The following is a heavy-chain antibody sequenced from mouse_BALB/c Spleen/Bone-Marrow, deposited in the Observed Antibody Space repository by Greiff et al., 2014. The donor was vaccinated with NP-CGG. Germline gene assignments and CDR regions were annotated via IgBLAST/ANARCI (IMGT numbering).Heavy chain of an antibody. J-gene: IGHJ3*01. V-gene: IGHV1-87*01. Sequence: VKLVESGAELARPGASVELSCKASGYTFSSYWMQWVKQRPGQGLEWIGSIYPGDGDTRYTQKFKGKATLTADKSSSTAYMQLSSLASEDSAVYYCARGAYYRYDGFAYWGQGTLVTVSA. CDR2: IYPGDGDT. CDR1: GYTFSSYW. CDR3: ARGAYYRYDGFAY. D-gene: IGHD2-14*01.